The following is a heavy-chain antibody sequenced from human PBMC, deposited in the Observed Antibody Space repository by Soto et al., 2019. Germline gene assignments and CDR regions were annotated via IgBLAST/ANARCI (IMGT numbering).Heavy chain of an antibody. CDR2: ISAYTGNT. V-gene: IGHV1-18*04. CDR1: GYTFTSYG. Sequence: QVQLVQSGAEVKKPGASVKVSCKASGYTFTSYGISWVRQAPGQGLEWMGWISAYTGNTNYAQKLQGRVTMTTDTSTSPGDKEVKSLRSDDTAVHYWGRILYDSRAYYVDYWGQGTLVTVSS. CDR3: GRILYDSRAYYVDY. D-gene: IGHD3-22*01. J-gene: IGHJ4*02.